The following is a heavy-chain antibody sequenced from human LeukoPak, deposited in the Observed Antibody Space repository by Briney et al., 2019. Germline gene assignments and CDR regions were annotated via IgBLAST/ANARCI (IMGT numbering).Heavy chain of an antibody. CDR1: GGSFSGYY. V-gene: IGHV4-34*01. J-gene: IGHJ5*02. CDR2: INHSGST. D-gene: IGHD2-15*01. Sequence: SETLSLTCAVYGGSFSGYYWSWIRQPPGKGLEWIGEINHSGSTNYNPSLKSRVTISVDTSKNQFSLKLSSVTAADTAVYYCASHGYCSGGSCRGWFDPWGQGTLVTVSS. CDR3: ASHGYCSGGSCRGWFDP.